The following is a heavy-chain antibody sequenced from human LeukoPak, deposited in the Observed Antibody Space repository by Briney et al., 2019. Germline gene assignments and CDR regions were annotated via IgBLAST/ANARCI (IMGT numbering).Heavy chain of an antibody. J-gene: IGHJ4*02. CDR3: ARALAVAGPFDY. V-gene: IGHV3-11*06. Sequence: GGSLRLSCAASGFTFSDYYMSWIRQAPGKGLEWVSYISSSRSYTNYADSVKGRFTISRDNAKNSLYLQMNSLRAEDTAVYYCARALAVAGPFDYWGQGTLVTVSS. CDR1: GFTFSDYY. CDR2: ISSSRSYT. D-gene: IGHD6-19*01.